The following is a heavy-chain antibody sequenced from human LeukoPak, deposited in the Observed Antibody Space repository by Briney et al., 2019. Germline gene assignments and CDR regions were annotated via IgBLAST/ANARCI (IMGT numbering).Heavy chain of an antibody. CDR2: INHSGST. Sequence: SETLSLTCAVYGGSFSGYYWSWIRQPSGKGLEWIGEINHSGSTNYNPSLKSRVTISVDTSKNQFSLKLSSVTAADTAVYYCARGPSYYGSGSYYNYKNYYGMDVWGQGTTATVSS. CDR3: ARGPSYYGSGSYYNYKNYYGMDV. CDR1: GGSFSGYY. D-gene: IGHD3-10*01. J-gene: IGHJ6*02. V-gene: IGHV4-34*01.